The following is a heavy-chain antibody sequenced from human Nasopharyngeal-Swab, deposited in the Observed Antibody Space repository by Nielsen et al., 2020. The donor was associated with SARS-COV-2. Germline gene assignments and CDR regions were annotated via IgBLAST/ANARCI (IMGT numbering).Heavy chain of an antibody. D-gene: IGHD3-10*01. J-gene: IGHJ3*02. Sequence: GESLKISCAASGFTFSSYAMHWVRQAPGKELEWVAVISYDGGNKYYADSVKGRFTISRDNSKNTLYLQMNSLRAEDTAVYYCARVGVIYGSGAFDIWGQGTMVTVSS. CDR3: ARVGVIYGSGAFDI. CDR1: GFTFSSYA. V-gene: IGHV3-30-3*01. CDR2: ISYDGGNK.